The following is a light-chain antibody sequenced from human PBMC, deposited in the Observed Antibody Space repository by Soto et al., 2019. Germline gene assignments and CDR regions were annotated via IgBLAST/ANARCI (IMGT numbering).Light chain of an antibody. CDR2: GAS. CDR1: QSVSSNY. CDR3: QQFGTSPPST. Sequence: EIVLTQSPDTLSLSPGEKATLSCRARQSVSSNYLAWYQQKPGQAPRLLIYGASSRATAIPDRFSGSGSGTDFALTISRLEPEDFAVYYCQQFGTSPPSTFGQGTRLEIK. V-gene: IGKV3-20*01. J-gene: IGKJ5*01.